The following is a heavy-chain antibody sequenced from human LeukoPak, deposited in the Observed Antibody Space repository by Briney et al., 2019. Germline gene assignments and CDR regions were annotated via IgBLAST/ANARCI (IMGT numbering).Heavy chain of an antibody. J-gene: IGHJ4*02. CDR3: ARRGYYDSSGYDY. CDR2: ISGSSTYI. CDR1: GFTFSSYG. Sequence: GGSLRLSCAASGFTFSSYGMHWVRQAPGKGLEWVSSISGSSTYIYYADSVKGRFTISRDNAKNSVFLQINNLRAEDTAIYYCARRGYYDSSGYDYWGQGTLVTVSS. D-gene: IGHD3-22*01. V-gene: IGHV3-21*06.